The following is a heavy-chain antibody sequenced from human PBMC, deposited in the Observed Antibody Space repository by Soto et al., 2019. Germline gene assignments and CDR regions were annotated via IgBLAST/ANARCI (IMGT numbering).Heavy chain of an antibody. V-gene: IGHV3-7*01. D-gene: IGHD2-2*01. CDR1: GFTFSGYW. J-gene: IGHJ4*02. CDR3: AKNNRHCSSTNCFVFDY. CDR2: IKQDGSEK. Sequence: EVQLVESGGGLVQPGGSLRLSCAASGFTFSGYWMSWVRQAPGKGLEWVANIKQDGSEKYYVDSVKGRFTISRDNAKNSLYRLMNSLRAEDSAVYYCAKNNRHCSSTNCFVFDYWGQGTLVTVSS.